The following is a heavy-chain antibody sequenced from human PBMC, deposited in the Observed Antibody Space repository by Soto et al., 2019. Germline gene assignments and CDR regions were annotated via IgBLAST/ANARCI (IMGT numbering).Heavy chain of an antibody. CDR1: GFTFSSYA. D-gene: IGHD2-15*01. CDR2: ISGSGDRT. CDR3: AKMNCPPH. V-gene: IGHV3-23*01. J-gene: IGHJ4*02. Sequence: EVQLLESGGGLVQPGGSLRLSCAASGFTFSSYAMRWVRQAPGKGLEWVSAISGSGDRTYYADSVKGRFTISRDNSRNTLYMQMNSLRGEDTAVYFCAKMNCPPHWGQGTLVTVSS.